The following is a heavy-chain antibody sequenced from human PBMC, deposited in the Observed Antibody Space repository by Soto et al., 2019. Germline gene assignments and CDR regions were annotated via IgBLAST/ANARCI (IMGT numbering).Heavy chain of an antibody. J-gene: IGHJ4*02. CDR2: IYYTGST. CDR1: DGSISSGDYY. Sequence: TSETLSLSCTVSDGSISSGDYYWSWTRQPPGKGLEWIGYIYYTGSTYYSPALKSRLTISVDTSKNQFSLKLTSVTAADTAVYYCARLYDFWSDYYTPYFDYWGQGTLVTVSS. D-gene: IGHD3-3*01. CDR3: ARLYDFWSDYYTPYFDY. V-gene: IGHV4-30-4*01.